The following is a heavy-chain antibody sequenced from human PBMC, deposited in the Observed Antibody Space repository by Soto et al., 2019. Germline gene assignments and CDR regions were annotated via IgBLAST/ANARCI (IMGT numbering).Heavy chain of an antibody. CDR3: ATLRSSNFVVPRGDYYYGLDV. V-gene: IGHV1-24*01. Sequence: ASVKVSCKVSGYTLNELSIHWVRQAPGKGLEYMGGFDPENGEVFYAQRFQGRVTMTEDRSTGTAYMEMNTLRSEDTAVYYCATLRSSNFVVPRGDYYYGLDVWGQGTTVTVSS. J-gene: IGHJ6*02. CDR1: GYTLNELS. CDR2: FDPENGEV. D-gene: IGHD2-21*01.